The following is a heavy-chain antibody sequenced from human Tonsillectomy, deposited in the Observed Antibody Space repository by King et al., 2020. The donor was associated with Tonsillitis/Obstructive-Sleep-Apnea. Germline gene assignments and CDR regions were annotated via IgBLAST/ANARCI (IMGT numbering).Heavy chain of an antibody. CDR1: GFTFTNYW. CDR2: IKTDGSTK. V-gene: IGHV3-7*04. CDR3: ARDLSPTTGSIDAFDI. D-gene: IGHD1-1*01. Sequence: VQLVESGGGLVQPGGSLRLSCAAAGFTFTNYWMNWVRQAPGKGLEWVANIKTDGSTKNFVDSVKGRFTISRDDAKNSLYLQMNSLRAEDTALYYCARDLSPTTGSIDAFDIWGQGTMVTVSS. J-gene: IGHJ3*02.